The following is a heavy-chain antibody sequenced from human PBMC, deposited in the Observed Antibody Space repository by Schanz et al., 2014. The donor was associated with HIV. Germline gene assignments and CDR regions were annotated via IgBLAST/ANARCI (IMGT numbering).Heavy chain of an antibody. J-gene: IGHJ6*02. CDR1: GGSFIDHA. Sequence: QVQLVQSGAEVKKSGSSVKVSCKASGGSFIDHAISWVRQAPGQGLEWMGGIIPLSGTTSYAQTLRGRVTITADKSTSTAYMELTSLRFEDTAVYYCTRSSYCSDTSCYSVLGHYAMDVWGQGTTLTVSS. D-gene: IGHD2-2*01. CDR2: IIPLSGTT. CDR3: TRSSYCSDTSCYSVLGHYAMDV. V-gene: IGHV1-69*06.